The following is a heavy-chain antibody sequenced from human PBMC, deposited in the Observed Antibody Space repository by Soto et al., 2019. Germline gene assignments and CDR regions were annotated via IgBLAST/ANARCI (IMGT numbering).Heavy chain of an antibody. CDR3: PTDSYSSIIVARFEY. Sequence: GGPMRLSCAAFDFNFSNPWIHRVSQTTGKGLEWVGRIKSKTDGGTPDYAAPVKGRFAISRDDSKNMVYLQMNSLKSEDTGIYYCPTDSYSSIIVARFEYWGHGTLVTGSS. D-gene: IGHD3-22*01. J-gene: IGHJ4*01. CDR1: DFNFSNPW. CDR2: IKSKTDGGTP. V-gene: IGHV3-15*07.